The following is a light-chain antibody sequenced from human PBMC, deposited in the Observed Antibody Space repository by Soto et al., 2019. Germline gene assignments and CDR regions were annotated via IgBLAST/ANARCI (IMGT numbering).Light chain of an antibody. CDR2: GAD. CDR3: QQYGSSPLT. J-gene: IGKJ4*01. CDR1: QSVSSNY. Sequence: IVLTQSPGTLSLSPGDGATLSCRASQSVSSNYLAWYQQKPGQAPRLLIFGADSRATNVPDRFRGSGSATDFTLAISRREPEDFGVYYCQQYGSSPLTFGGGTEVKIK. V-gene: IGKV3-20*01.